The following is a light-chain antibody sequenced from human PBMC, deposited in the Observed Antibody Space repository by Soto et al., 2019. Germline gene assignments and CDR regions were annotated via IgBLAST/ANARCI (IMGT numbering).Light chain of an antibody. CDR3: ASHPSSNTHVV. V-gene: IGLV2-14*03. CDR1: SSDVGYYKY. J-gene: IGLJ2*01. Sequence: QSVLTQPASVSGSPGQSITISCTGTSSDVGYYKYVSWYQQHPGKAPKLMIYDVGSWPSGVSNRFSGSKSGNTASLTISGLQAEDEADYYCASHPSSNTHVVFGGGTKLTVL. CDR2: DVG.